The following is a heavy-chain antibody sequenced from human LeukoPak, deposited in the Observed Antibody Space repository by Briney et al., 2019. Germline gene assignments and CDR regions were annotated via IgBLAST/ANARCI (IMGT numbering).Heavy chain of an antibody. CDR3: ARSIGAAGKRMGLQH. CDR1: DYFISSGYY. CDR2: IYHSGTT. D-gene: IGHD6-13*01. V-gene: IGHV4-38-2*02. Sequence: SETLSLTCTAFDYFISSGYYWGWIRQPPGKGLEWIVSIYHSGTTYYNPSLKSRVTISLDTSKKQFSLKLSSVTAADTAVYYCARSIGAAGKRMGLQHWGQGTLVTVSS. J-gene: IGHJ1*01.